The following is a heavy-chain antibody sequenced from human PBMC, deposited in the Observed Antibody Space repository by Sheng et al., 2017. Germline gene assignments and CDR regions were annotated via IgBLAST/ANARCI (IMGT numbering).Heavy chain of an antibody. Sequence: QLQLQESGPGLVKPSETLSLTCGVSGGSITSNTYYWGWIRQPPGKGLEWIGSMYYSGTTYYNPSLKSRVTISLDTSKNQFSLKLNSVTAADTAVYYCARGVAGETTGRWFDPVGPREPWSPSPQ. D-gene: IGHD1-1*01. V-gene: IGHV4-39*07. CDR1: GGSITSNTYY. CDR3: ARGVAGETTGRWFDP. CDR2: MYYSGTT. J-gene: IGHJ5*02.